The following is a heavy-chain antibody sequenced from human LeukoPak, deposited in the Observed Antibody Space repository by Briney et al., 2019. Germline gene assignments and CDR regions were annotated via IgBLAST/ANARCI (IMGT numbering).Heavy chain of an antibody. CDR2: IRGKAYGGAT. J-gene: IGHJ6*03. CDR3: AKSEGYYYYYMDV. V-gene: IGHV3-49*03. Sequence: GGSLRLSCTASGFTFGDYAMSWFRQAPGKGLEWVGFIRGKAYGGATEYPASVKGRFTISRDNSKNSLYLQMNSLRTEDTALYYCAKSEGYYYYYMDVWGKGTTVTVSS. CDR1: GFTFGDYA.